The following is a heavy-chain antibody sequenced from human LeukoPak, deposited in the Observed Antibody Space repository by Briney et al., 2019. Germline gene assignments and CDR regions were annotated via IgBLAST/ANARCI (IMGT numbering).Heavy chain of an antibody. J-gene: IGHJ4*02. CDR2: INSDGGGA. V-gene: IGHV3-74*01. CDR3: ARVVGGWFDY. CDR1: GITFGNNW. D-gene: IGHD6-19*01. Sequence: PGGSLRLSCAASGITFGNNWMHWVRQGPGKGLVWISRINSDGGGAIYADSVKGRFTVSRDNAKNTLYLQMNSLRAADTAVYYCARVVGGWFDYWGQGTLVTVSS.